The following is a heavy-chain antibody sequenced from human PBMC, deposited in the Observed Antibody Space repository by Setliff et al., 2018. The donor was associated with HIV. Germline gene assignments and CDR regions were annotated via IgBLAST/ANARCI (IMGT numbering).Heavy chain of an antibody. V-gene: IGHV1-18*01. CDR2: ISAYNGNT. D-gene: IGHD2-21*02. Sequence: GASVKVSCKASGYTFSSYGISWVRQAPGQGVEWMGWISAYNGNTNYAQKFQGRVTITRDTSASTAYMELSSLRPEDTAVYYCASPTAIPHWGQGTLVTVTS. CDR1: GYTFSSYG. J-gene: IGHJ4*02. CDR3: ASPTAIPH.